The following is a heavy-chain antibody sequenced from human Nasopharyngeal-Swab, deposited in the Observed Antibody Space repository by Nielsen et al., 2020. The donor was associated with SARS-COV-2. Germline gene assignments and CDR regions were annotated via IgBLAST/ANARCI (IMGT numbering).Heavy chain of an antibody. V-gene: IGHV1-69*01. D-gene: IGHD6-19*01. CDR2: IIPIFGTA. CDR3: ARSVWAESSGWFPGWFDP. Sequence: WVRQAPGQGLEWMGGIIPIFGTANYAQKFQGRVTITADESTSTAHMELSSLRSEDTAVYYCARSVWAESSGWFPGWFDPWGQGTLVTVSS. J-gene: IGHJ5*02.